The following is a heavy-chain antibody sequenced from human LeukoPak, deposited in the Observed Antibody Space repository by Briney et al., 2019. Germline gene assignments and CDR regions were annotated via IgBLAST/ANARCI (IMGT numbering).Heavy chain of an antibody. Sequence: ASVKVSCKASGYTFTGYYMHWVRQAPGQGLEWMGRINPNSGGTNYAQKFQGRVTMTRNTSISTAYMELSRLRSDDTAVYYCARVRTLSNWFDPWGQGTLVTVSS. V-gene: IGHV1-2*06. CDR2: INPNSGGT. CDR3: ARVRTLSNWFDP. D-gene: IGHD2-15*01. J-gene: IGHJ5*02. CDR1: GYTFTGYY.